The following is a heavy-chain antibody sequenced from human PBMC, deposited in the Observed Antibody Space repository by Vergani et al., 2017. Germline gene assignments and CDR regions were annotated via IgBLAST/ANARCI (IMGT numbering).Heavy chain of an antibody. D-gene: IGHD2-8*01. V-gene: IGHV4-39*01. CDR2: IYYSGRT. CDR1: GGSISSSSYY. Sequence: QLQLQESGPGLVTPSETLSLTCTVSGGSISSSSYYWGWIRQPPGKGLEWSGRIYYSGRTYYNPSLQSPVTMYVATSKNQSSLNLNSVTAADTAVYYCARHVEKMGIVLMVYALVPNYWGEGTVVTVS. CDR3: ARHVEKMGIVLMVYALVPNY. J-gene: IGHJ4*02.